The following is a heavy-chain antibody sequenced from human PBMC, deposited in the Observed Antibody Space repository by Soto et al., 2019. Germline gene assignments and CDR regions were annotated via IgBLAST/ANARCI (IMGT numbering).Heavy chain of an antibody. J-gene: IGHJ6*02. D-gene: IGHD1-1*01. CDR1: GGTFNRYT. CDR3: ALWGFRDGNNSKYNYSGMDV. Sequence: VQLVQSGAEVKKPGSSVKLSCKASGGTFNRYTISWVRQAPGQGLEWMGGIIPIFGTANYEQKFQGRVAIIADESTSAANMELRSLRSEDTAVYYCALWGFRDGNNSKYNYSGMDVWGHGTTVTVSS. V-gene: IGHV1-69*01. CDR2: IIPIFGTA.